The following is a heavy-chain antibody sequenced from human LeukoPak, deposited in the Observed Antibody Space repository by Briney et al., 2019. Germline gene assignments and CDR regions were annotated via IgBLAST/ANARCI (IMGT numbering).Heavy chain of an antibody. CDR2: IYSDGST. Sequence: GGSLRLSCAASGFIVSGDFMSWVRQAPGKGLEWVSVIYSDGSTYYADSVKGRFTISRDNAKNSLYLQMNSLRAEDTAVYYCARDCYDSSGYYFDYYYHGMDVWGQGTTVTVSS. CDR3: ARDCYDSSGYYFDYYYHGMDV. D-gene: IGHD3-22*01. V-gene: IGHV3-53*01. J-gene: IGHJ6*02. CDR1: GFIVSGDF.